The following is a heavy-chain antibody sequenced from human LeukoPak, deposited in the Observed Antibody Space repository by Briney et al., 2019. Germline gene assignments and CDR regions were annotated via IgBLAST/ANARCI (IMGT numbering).Heavy chain of an antibody. Sequence: GGSLRLSCAASRFTFSDYWMSWVSQAPGKGLEWVANIKQDGSEKYYVDSVKGRFTISRDNAKNSLYLQMNSLRADDTAVYYCARAFPADGFFYWGQGTLVTVSS. CDR1: RFTFSDYW. D-gene: IGHD5-24*01. CDR2: IKQDGSEK. CDR3: ARAFPADGFFY. J-gene: IGHJ4*02. V-gene: IGHV3-7*05.